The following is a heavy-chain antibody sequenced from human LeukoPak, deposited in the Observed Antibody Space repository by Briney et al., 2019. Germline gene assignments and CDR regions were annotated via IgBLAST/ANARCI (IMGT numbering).Heavy chain of an antibody. CDR2: IYYSGST. CDR1: GGSISSGGYY. CDR3: ARGLGYCSGGSCYSGYYYGMDV. Sequence: SETLSLTCTVSGGSISSGGYYWRWIRQHPGKGLEWIGYIYYSGSTYYNPSLKSRVTISVDTSKNQFSLKLSSVTAADTAVYYCARGLGYCSGGSCYSGYYYGMDVWGQGTTVTVSS. J-gene: IGHJ6*02. V-gene: IGHV4-31*03. D-gene: IGHD2-15*01.